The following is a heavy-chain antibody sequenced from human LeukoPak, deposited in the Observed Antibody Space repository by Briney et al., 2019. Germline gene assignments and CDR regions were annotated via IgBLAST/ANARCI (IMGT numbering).Heavy chain of an antibody. V-gene: IGHV3-64*02. Sequence: PGGSLRLSCAASGLTFSRYAMHWIRQAPGKGLEYVSAINSQGIITYYEDSVKGRFTISRDNSKNTLYLQMGSLRAEDMAVYYCATYCDSTSSHGHDYWGQGTLVTVSS. CDR2: INSQGIIT. D-gene: IGHD2/OR15-2a*01. J-gene: IGHJ4*02. CDR1: GLTFSRYA. CDR3: ATYCDSTSSHGHDY.